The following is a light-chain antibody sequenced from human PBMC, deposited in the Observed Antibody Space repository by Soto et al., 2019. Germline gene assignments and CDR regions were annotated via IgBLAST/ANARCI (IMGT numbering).Light chain of an antibody. CDR2: TSS. CDR3: QQSYSTLMFT. J-gene: IGKJ2*01. CDR1: QSINSY. Sequence: DLQVTQSPSSLSASVGDRVTITCRASQSINSYLNWYQQKPGKAPKLLIYTSSTLETGVPSRFSGSGSGTDFTLTISSLQPEDFATYYCQQSYSTLMFTFGQGTKLEI. V-gene: IGKV1-39*01.